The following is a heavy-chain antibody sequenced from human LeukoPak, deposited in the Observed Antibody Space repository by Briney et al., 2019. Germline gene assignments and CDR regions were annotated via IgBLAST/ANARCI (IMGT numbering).Heavy chain of an antibody. J-gene: IGHJ4*02. CDR2: ISWNSGSI. D-gene: IGHD2-2*01. V-gene: IGHV3-9*01. CDR3: AKDEVGFTYYFDY. Sequence: GGSLRLSCAASGFTFDDYAMHWVRQAPGKGLEWVSGISWNSGSIGYADSVKGRFTISRDNAKNSLYLQMNSLRAEDTALYYCAKDEVGFTYYFDYWGQGTLVTVSS. CDR1: GFTFDDYA.